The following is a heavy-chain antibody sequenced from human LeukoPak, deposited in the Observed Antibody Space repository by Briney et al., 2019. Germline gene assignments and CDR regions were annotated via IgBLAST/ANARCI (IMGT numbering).Heavy chain of an antibody. J-gene: IGHJ5*02. CDR1: GGSISSSSYY. Sequence: SETLSLTCTVSGGSISSSSYYWGWIRQPPGTGLEWIGSIYYSGSTYYNPSLKSRVTISVDTSKNQFSLKLSSVTAADTAVYYCASVLDYYGSGSYLNWFDPWGQGTLVTVSS. D-gene: IGHD3-10*01. CDR3: ASVLDYYGSGSYLNWFDP. V-gene: IGHV4-39*01. CDR2: IYYSGST.